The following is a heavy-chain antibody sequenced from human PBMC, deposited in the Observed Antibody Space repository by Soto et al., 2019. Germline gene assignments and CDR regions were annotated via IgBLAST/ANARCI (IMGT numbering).Heavy chain of an antibody. D-gene: IGHD6-19*01. V-gene: IGHV3-64D*06. J-gene: IGHJ4*02. CDR1: GFTFSSYA. Sequence: SGGSLRLSCSASGFTFSSYAMHWVRQAPGKGLEYVSAISSNGGSTYYADSVKGRFTISRDNSKNTLYLQMSSLRAEDTAVYYCVKDGPRTNIAVAGPDYWGQGTLVTVSS. CDR2: ISSNGGST. CDR3: VKDGPRTNIAVAGPDY.